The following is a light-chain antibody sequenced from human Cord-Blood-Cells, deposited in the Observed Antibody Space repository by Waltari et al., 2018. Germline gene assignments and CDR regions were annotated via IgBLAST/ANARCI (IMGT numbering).Light chain of an antibody. CDR2: WAS. J-gene: IGKJ4*01. V-gene: IGKV4-1*01. CDR1: RSGLTSSNHKNH. CDR3: QQYYSTPLT. Sequence: DIVMPQSPDSLAGSLGQGASSKCKASRSGLTSSNHKNHLAWYQQKPGQPPKQLIYWASTRESGVPDRFSGSGSGTDFTLTISSLQAEDVAVYYCQQYYSTPLTFGGGTKVEIK.